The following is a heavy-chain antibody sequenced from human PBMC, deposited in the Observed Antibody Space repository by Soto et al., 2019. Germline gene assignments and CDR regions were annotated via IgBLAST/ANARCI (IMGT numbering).Heavy chain of an antibody. CDR3: ARGLITGSHYSGGWYYFDS. D-gene: IGHD6-19*01. CDR2: INHSGSA. J-gene: IGHJ4*02. V-gene: IGHV4-34*01. Sequence: WTWIRQTPGKGLQWIGQINHSGSAYYNPSLKSRVTISVHTSNSQFSLELSSVTAAETAVYYCARGLITGSHYSGGWYYFDSWGQGTQVTVSS.